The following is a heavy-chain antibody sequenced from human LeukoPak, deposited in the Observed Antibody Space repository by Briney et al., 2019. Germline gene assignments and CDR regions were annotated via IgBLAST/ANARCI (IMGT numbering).Heavy chain of an antibody. CDR1: GYTLTELS. Sequence: ASVKVSCKVSGYTLTELSMHWVRQAPGQGLEWMGIINPSGGSTSYAQKFQGRVTMTRDTSTSTVYMELSSLRSEDTAVYYCASPFGYCSGGSCYPPVWGQGTLVTVSS. D-gene: IGHD2-15*01. CDR3: ASPFGYCSGGSCYPPV. V-gene: IGHV1-46*01. J-gene: IGHJ4*02. CDR2: INPSGGST.